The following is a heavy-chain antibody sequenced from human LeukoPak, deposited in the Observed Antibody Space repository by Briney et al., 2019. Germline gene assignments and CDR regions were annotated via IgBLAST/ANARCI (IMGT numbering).Heavy chain of an antibody. CDR2: IYHSGST. D-gene: IGHD3-22*01. CDR1: GGSISSYY. CDR3: ARVNSGYPDY. V-gene: IGHV4-59*12. J-gene: IGHJ4*02. Sequence: SETLSLTCTVSGGSISSYYWSWIRQPPGKGLEWIGYIYHSGSTYYNPSLKSRVTISVDRSKNQFSLKLSSVTAADTAVYYCARVNSGYPDYWGQGTLVTVSS.